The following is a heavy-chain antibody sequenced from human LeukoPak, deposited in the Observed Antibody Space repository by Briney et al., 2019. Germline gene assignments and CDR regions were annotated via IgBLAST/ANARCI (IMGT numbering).Heavy chain of an antibody. Sequence: SETLSLTCTVSGYSISSSYYWGWIRQPPGKGLEWIGTIYYSGSTYYNPSLKSRVTISVDTSKNQFSLKLSSVTAADTAVYYCARRTWDYDFWSGYPLGTNWFDPWGQGTLVTVSS. CDR3: ARRTWDYDFWSGYPLGTNWFDP. D-gene: IGHD3-3*01. CDR1: GYSISSSYY. V-gene: IGHV4-38-2*02. CDR2: IYYSGST. J-gene: IGHJ5*02.